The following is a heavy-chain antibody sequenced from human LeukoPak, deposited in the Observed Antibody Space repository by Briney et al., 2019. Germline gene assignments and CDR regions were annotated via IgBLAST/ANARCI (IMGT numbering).Heavy chain of an antibody. D-gene: IGHD1-26*01. CDR1: GFTFSRYS. Sequence: GGSLRLSCADSGFTFSRYSMNWVRPAPREGLEWVSYISSSSSTIYYADSVKGRFTISRDNAKNSLYLQMNSLRDEDTAVYYCAGPPYSGSYFGAFDIWGQGTMVTVSS. J-gene: IGHJ3*02. V-gene: IGHV3-48*02. CDR2: ISSSSSTI. CDR3: AGPPYSGSYFGAFDI.